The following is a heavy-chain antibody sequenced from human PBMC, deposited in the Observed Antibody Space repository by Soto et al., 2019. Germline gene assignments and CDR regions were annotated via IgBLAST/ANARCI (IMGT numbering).Heavy chain of an antibody. D-gene: IGHD3-9*01. V-gene: IGHV3-21*01. Sequence: GGSLRLSCAASGFTFSSYSMNWVRQAPGKGLEWVSSISSSSSYIYYADSVKGRFTISRDNAKNSLYLQMNSLRAEDTAVYYCARRPVSDLLAGRYYYYYGMDAWGQGTTVTVSS. CDR1: GFTFSSYS. CDR3: ARRPVSDLLAGRYYYYYGMDA. J-gene: IGHJ6*02. CDR2: ISSSSSYI.